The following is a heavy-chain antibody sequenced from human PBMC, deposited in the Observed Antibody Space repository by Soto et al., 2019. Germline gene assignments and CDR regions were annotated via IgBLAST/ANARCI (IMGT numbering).Heavy chain of an antibody. J-gene: IGHJ4*02. Sequence: GGSLRLSCAASGVIFSNFGMHWVRQAPGKGLEWVGIIWHDGSNKYCADSVEGRFTISRDNSKNTVYLQMNSLRGEDTGIYYCAGFYVAAGAAPLEYWGQGTLVTVSS. D-gene: IGHD1-26*01. CDR2: IWHDGSNK. V-gene: IGHV3-33*01. CDR1: GVIFSNFG. CDR3: AGFYVAAGAAPLEY.